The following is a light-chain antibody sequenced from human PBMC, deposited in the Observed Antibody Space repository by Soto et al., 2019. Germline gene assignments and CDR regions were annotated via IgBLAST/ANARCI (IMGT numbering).Light chain of an antibody. Sequence: EIVMKDSPRTLSVSPGERATLSCRASHSVSSNLAWYQQKPGQAPRLLIYGASNRATGIPDRFSGSGSGTDFTLTISRLEPEDFAVYYCQQYGSSGTFGQGTKVDI. J-gene: IGKJ1*01. CDR3: QQYGSSGT. CDR2: GAS. CDR1: HSVSSN. V-gene: IGKV3-20*01.